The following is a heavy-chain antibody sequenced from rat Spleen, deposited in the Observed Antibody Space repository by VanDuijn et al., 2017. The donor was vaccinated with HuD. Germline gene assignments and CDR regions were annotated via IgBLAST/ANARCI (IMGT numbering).Heavy chain of an antibody. D-gene: IGHD3-1*01. CDR2: IDYSGRT. Sequence: EVQLQESGPGLVKPSQSLSLTCSVTGYSITSNYWGWIRKFPGNKMEWMGYIDYSGRTSYNPSLKSRISITIDTSKNQFFLQLNSVTTEDTATYYCARSSPYYSVMDAWGQGASVTVSS. J-gene: IGHJ4*01. CDR3: ARSSPYYSVMDA. CDR1: GYSITSNY. V-gene: IGHV3-1*01.